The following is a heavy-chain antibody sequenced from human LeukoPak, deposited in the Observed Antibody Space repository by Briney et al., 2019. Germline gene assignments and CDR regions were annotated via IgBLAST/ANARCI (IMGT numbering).Heavy chain of an antibody. D-gene: IGHD6-13*01. Sequence: SQTLSLTCTVSGGSISSGSYYWSWIRQPAGKGLEWIGRIYTSGSTNYNPSLKSRVTMSVDTSKNQFSLKLSSVTAADTAVYYCARPSIAAAGTRGDAFDIWGQGTMVTVSS. CDR2: IYTSGST. CDR3: ARPSIAAAGTRGDAFDI. V-gene: IGHV4-61*02. CDR1: GGSISSGSYY. J-gene: IGHJ3*02.